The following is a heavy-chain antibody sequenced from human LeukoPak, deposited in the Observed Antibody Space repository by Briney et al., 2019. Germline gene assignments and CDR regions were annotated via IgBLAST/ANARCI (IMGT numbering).Heavy chain of an antibody. CDR1: GYTFTGYY. CDR3: ARGGSYAQGAPMDV. Sequence: ASVKVSCKASGYTFTGYYMHWVRQAPGQGLEWMGWMNPNSGNTGYAQKFQGRVTMTRDTSTSTVYMELSSLRSEDTAVYYCARGGSYAQGAPMDVWGKGTTVTVSS. V-gene: IGHV1-8*02. CDR2: MNPNSGNT. D-gene: IGHD4/OR15-4a*01. J-gene: IGHJ6*03.